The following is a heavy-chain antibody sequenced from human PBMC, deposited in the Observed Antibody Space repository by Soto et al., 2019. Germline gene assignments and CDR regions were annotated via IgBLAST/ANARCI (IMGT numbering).Heavy chain of an antibody. Sequence: QVQLQESGPGLVKPSQTLSLTCTVSGGSISSGGYYWSWIRQHPGKGLEWIGYIYYSASTYYNPSLKSRVTIPVDTSKSQFSLKLSSVTAADTAVYYCARDTAGAYNWSDPWGQGTPVTVSS. CDR1: GGSISSGGYY. V-gene: IGHV4-31*03. CDR3: ARDTAGAYNWSDP. CDR2: IYYSAST. D-gene: IGHD1-26*01. J-gene: IGHJ5*02.